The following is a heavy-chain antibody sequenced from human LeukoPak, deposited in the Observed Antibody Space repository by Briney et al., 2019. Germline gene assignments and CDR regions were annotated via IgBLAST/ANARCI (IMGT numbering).Heavy chain of an antibody. J-gene: IGHJ4*02. Sequence: PGGSLRLSCAASGFIFGTYSMHWVRQAPGKGLEWVAVMSFDGSNKYYADSVKGRFTISRDNSKNTLYLQMNSLRAEDTAVYYCARVYGSGWSLPFDYWGQGTLVTVSS. CDR1: GFIFGTYS. D-gene: IGHD6-19*01. CDR2: MSFDGSNK. V-gene: IGHV3-30-3*01. CDR3: ARVYGSGWSLPFDY.